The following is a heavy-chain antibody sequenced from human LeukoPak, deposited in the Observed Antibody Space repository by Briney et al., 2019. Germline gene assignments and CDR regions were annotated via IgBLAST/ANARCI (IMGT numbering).Heavy chain of an antibody. D-gene: IGHD6-6*01. Sequence: ASVKVSCEASGYTFTGYYMHWVRQAPGQGLEWMGWINPKSGGTNYAQKFQGRVTMTRDTSISTAYMDLSGLRSDDTAVYYCAREYSSSSGRLFDYWGPGTLVTVSS. V-gene: IGHV1-2*02. CDR2: INPKSGGT. J-gene: IGHJ4*02. CDR1: GYTFTGYY. CDR3: AREYSSSSGRLFDY.